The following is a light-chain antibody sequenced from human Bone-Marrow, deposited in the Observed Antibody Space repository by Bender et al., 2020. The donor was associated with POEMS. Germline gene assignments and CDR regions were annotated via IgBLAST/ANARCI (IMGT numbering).Light chain of an antibody. Sequence: QSALTQPASVSGSPGQSITISCTGTSSNFGSYSLVSWYQQHPGKAPKVIIFDVNQRPSGVPARFSGSKSGTSASLAISDIQSEDEGDYYCSSWDDSLSGWVFGGGTKLTVL. CDR3: SSWDDSLSGWV. CDR1: SSNFGSYSL. V-gene: IGLV2-23*02. J-gene: IGLJ3*02. CDR2: DVN.